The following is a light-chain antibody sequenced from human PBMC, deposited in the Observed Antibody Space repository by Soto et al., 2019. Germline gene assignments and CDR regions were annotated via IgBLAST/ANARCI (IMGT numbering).Light chain of an antibody. CDR3: QQYLSYPIT. CDR2: KAS. CDR1: QSISSW. V-gene: IGKV1-5*03. J-gene: IGKJ5*01. Sequence: DIQMTQSPSTLSASVGDRVTITCRASQSISSWLAWYQQKAGNAPKPLIYKASSLESGVPSRFSGSGSGTEFTLTISSLQPDDFATYYCQQYLSYPITFGQGTRLEIK.